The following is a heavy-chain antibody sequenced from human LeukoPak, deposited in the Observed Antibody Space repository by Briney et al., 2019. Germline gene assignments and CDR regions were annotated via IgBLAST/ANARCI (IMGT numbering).Heavy chain of an antibody. D-gene: IGHD4-11*01. CDR2: ISYDGSNK. Sequence: AGGSLRLSCAASGFTFSSYAMHWVRQAPGKGLEWVAVISYDGSNKYYADSVKGRFTISRDNAKNSLYLQMNSLRAEDTAVYYCARARYSNYDLFDYWGQGTLVTVSS. V-gene: IGHV3-30-3*01. CDR3: ARARYSNYDLFDY. J-gene: IGHJ4*02. CDR1: GFTFSSYA.